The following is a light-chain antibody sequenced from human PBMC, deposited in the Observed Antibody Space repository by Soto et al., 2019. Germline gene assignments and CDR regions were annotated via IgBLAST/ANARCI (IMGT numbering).Light chain of an antibody. V-gene: IGKV3-15*01. Sequence: ELVMTQSPATLSVSPGDRATLSCRASQSVSSTLAWYQQKPGQAPRLLIYGASTRVTGIPARFSGSGSGTEFTLTITSLQSEDFAVYYCQQYNNWPPLTFGGGTKVDIK. J-gene: IGKJ4*01. CDR1: QSVSST. CDR2: GAS. CDR3: QQYNNWPPLT.